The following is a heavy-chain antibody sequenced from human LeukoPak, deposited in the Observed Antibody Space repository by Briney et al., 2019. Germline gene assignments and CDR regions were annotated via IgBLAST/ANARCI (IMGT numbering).Heavy chain of an antibody. CDR3: AREKDSSSLGNSFDY. CDR2: IKQDGSEK. V-gene: IGHV3-7*03. CDR1: GFTFSTYW. J-gene: IGHJ4*02. D-gene: IGHD6-6*01. Sequence: GGSLRLSCAASGFTFSTYWMSWVRQAPGKGLEWVANIKQDGSEKYYVDSVKGRFTISRDNAKNSLYLQMNSLRAEDTALYYCAREKDSSSLGNSFDYWGQGTLVTVSS.